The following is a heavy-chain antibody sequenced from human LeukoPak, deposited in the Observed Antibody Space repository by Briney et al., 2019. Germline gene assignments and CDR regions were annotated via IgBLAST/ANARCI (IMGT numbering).Heavy chain of an antibody. D-gene: IGHD3-10*01. CDR2: IYNSGST. Sequence: SETLSLTCTVSGGSISRNWIRQPPGKGLEWIGYIYNSGSTNNNPSLKSRVTISVDTSKKQFSLKLSSVTAADTAVYYCARETPYGSGSYPFDYWGQGILVTVSS. V-gene: IGHV4-59*01. J-gene: IGHJ4*02. CDR3: ARETPYGSGSYPFDY. CDR1: GGSISR.